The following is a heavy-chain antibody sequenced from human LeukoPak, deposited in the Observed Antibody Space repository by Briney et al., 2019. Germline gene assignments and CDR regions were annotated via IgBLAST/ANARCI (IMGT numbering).Heavy chain of an antibody. D-gene: IGHD3-9*01. Sequence: PGGTLRLSCAASGFTFSSYGMSWVRQAPGKGLEWVSAISGSGGSTYYADSVKGRFTISRDNSKNTLYLQMNSLRAEDTAVYYCAKEGSPYFDWSLRGGFDYWGQGTLVTVSS. CDR1: GFTFSSYG. V-gene: IGHV3-23*01. CDR3: AKEGSPYFDWSLRGGFDY. J-gene: IGHJ4*02. CDR2: ISGSGGST.